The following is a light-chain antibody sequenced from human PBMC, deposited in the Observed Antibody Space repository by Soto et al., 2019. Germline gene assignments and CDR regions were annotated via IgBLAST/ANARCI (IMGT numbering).Light chain of an antibody. Sequence: QPVLTQPRSVSGSPGLSVTISCTGTSSDVGGYNYVSWYQQHPGKAPKLMIYDVSKRPSGVPDRFSGSKSGNTASLTISGLQAEDEADYYCCSYAGSYSWVFGGGTKVTVL. CDR3: CSYAGSYSWV. CDR2: DVS. CDR1: SSDVGGYNY. V-gene: IGLV2-11*01. J-gene: IGLJ3*02.